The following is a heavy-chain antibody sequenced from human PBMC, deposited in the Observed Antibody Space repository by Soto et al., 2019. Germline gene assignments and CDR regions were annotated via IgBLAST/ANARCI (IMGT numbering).Heavy chain of an antibody. V-gene: IGHV3-66*01. Sequence: EVQLVESGGVLVQPGGSLRLSCAASGFTVSSNYMSWVRQAPGKGLEWVSVIYSGGSTYYADSVKGRFTISRDNSKNTQYHQMNSLRDEDTAVYYDASVPEAGTTRYFDLWGRGTLVTVSS. J-gene: IGHJ2*01. D-gene: IGHD6-19*01. CDR1: GFTVSSNY. CDR2: IYSGGST. CDR3: ASVPEAGTTRYFDL.